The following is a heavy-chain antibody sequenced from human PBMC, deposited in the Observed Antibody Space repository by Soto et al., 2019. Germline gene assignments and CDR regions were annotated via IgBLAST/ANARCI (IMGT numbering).Heavy chain of an antibody. Sequence: SETLSLTCTVSGGSISNYYWSWIRQPPGKGLEWIGYIYSSGSTNYNPSLKSRVTISADTSKNQVSLKLTSVTAADTAVYYCARDHPHSYGIYYFDYWGQGTLVTVSS. CDR2: IYSSGST. D-gene: IGHD5-18*01. V-gene: IGHV4-59*01. J-gene: IGHJ4*02. CDR1: GGSISNYY. CDR3: ARDHPHSYGIYYFDY.